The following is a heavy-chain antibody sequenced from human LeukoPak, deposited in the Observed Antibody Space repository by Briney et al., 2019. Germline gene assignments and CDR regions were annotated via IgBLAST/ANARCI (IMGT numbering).Heavy chain of an antibody. D-gene: IGHD6-13*01. CDR2: ISGSGDNT. Sequence: GGSLRLSCAASGFTDGMSWVRQAPGKGLEWVSAISGSGDNTFYADSVKGRFTISRDNSKNTLYLQMNSLRAEDTAVYYCAREGIWGQGTLVTVSS. CDR3: AREGI. V-gene: IGHV3-23*01. CDR1: GFTDG. J-gene: IGHJ4*02.